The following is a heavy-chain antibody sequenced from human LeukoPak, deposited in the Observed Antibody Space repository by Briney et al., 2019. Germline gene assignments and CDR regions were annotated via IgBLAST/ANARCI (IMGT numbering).Heavy chain of an antibody. CDR3: ASGYDYVWGSYRPTPFDY. V-gene: IGHV4-38-2*02. CDR2: INHSGST. D-gene: IGHD3-16*02. Sequence: SETLSLTCTVSGYSISSGYYWGWIRQPPGKGLEWIGEINHSGSTNYNPSLKSRVTISVDTSKNQFSLKLSSVTAADTAVYYCASGYDYVWGSYRPTPFDYWGQGTLVTVSS. CDR1: GYSISSGYY. J-gene: IGHJ4*02.